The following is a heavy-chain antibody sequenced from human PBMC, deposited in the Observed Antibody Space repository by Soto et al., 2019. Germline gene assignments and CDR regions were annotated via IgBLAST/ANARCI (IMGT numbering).Heavy chain of an antibody. CDR2: IYYSGST. CDR1: GGSISSYY. CDR3: ASRGSIVVVPAAMEYYFDY. D-gene: IGHD2-2*01. Sequence: SETLSLTCTVSGGSISSYYWSWIRQPPGKGLEWIGYIYYSGSTNYNPSLKSRVTISVDTSKNQFSLKLSSVTAADTAVYYCASRGSIVVVPAAMEYYFDYWGQGTLVTVSS. J-gene: IGHJ4*02. V-gene: IGHV4-59*01.